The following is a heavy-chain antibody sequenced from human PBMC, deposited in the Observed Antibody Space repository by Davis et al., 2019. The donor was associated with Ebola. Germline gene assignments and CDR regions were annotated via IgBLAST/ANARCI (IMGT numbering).Heavy chain of an antibody. J-gene: IGHJ4*02. D-gene: IGHD6-19*01. Sequence: ASVKVSCKASGYTFPNYGVSWVRQAPGQGLEWMGWISPYNGKTNYEQKVQARVTITADTSTSTAYMELRSLRSDDTAVYYCARDRVAVAGTLIDYWGQGTLVTVSS. V-gene: IGHV1-18*01. CDR1: GYTFPNYG. CDR2: ISPYNGKT. CDR3: ARDRVAVAGTLIDY.